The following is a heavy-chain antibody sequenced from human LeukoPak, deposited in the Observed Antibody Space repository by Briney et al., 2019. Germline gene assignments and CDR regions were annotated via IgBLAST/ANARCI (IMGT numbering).Heavy chain of an antibody. Sequence: SQTLSLTCAISGDSVSSNSAAWNWIRQSPSRGLEWLGRTYYRSKWYNDYAVSVKSRITINPDTSKNQFSLQLNSVTPEDTAVYYSAREVESWNYSYGIFDYWGQGTLVTVSS. V-gene: IGHV6-1*01. CDR1: GDSVSSNSAA. J-gene: IGHJ4*02. D-gene: IGHD5-18*01. CDR3: AREVESWNYSYGIFDY. CDR2: TYYRSKWYN.